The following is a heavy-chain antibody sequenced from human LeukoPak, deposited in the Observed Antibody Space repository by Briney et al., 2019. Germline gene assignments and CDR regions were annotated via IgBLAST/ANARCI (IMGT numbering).Heavy chain of an antibody. CDR2: IGTTGDT. CDR1: GFAFSNYD. CDR3: AKQGGYDFWSGYYFDY. Sequence: GGSLRLSCAASGFAFSNYDFHWVRQVTGKRLEWVSGIGTTGDTYYPASVKGRFTISRENARNSLYLQMNSLRAEDTAVYYCAKQGGYDFWSGYYFDYWGQGTLVTVSS. D-gene: IGHD3-3*01. V-gene: IGHV3-13*01. J-gene: IGHJ4*02.